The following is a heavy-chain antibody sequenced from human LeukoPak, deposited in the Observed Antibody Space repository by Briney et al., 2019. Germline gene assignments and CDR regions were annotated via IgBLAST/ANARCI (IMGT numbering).Heavy chain of an antibody. J-gene: IGHJ4*02. CDR3: AKEYSGYDFDY. D-gene: IGHD5-12*01. V-gene: IGHV3-23*01. CDR2: TSGSGVNS. CDR1: GFTLRSYD. Sequence: PGGSLILSCAASGFTLRSYDMSWVRQAPGKGLEWVAATSGSGVNSYYADSVRGRFTISRDNSQNTLYLQMDSLRAEDTALYYCAKEYSGYDFDYWGQGTLVTVSS.